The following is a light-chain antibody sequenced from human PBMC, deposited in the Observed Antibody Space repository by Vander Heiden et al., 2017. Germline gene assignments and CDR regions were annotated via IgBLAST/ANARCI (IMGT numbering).Light chain of an antibody. CDR1: SSDVGAYNY. Sequence: QSPLTPPAPVFAPPGPSITIPCSGTSSDVGAYNYVSWFQQHPDKAPKLIIYDVSIRPSGVSNRFSGSKSGNTASLTISGLLPEDEADYFCSSYTSTSTLYVFGTGTKVTVL. J-gene: IGLJ1*01. CDR3: SSYTSTSTLYV. CDR2: DVS. V-gene: IGLV2-14*01.